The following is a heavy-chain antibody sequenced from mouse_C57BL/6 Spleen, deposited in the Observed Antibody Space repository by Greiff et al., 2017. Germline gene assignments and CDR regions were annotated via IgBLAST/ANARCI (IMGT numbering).Heavy chain of an antibody. D-gene: IGHD2-3*01. V-gene: IGHV3-6*01. CDR1: GYSITSGYY. J-gene: IGHJ3*01. CDR3: AREVYDGYAY. Sequence: EVQLQQSGPGLVKPSQSLSLTCSVTGYSITSGYYWNWIRQFPGNKLEWMGYISYDGSNNYNPSLKNRISITRDTSKNQFILKLNSVTTEDTATYYCAREVYDGYAYWGQGTLVTVSA. CDR2: ISYDGSN.